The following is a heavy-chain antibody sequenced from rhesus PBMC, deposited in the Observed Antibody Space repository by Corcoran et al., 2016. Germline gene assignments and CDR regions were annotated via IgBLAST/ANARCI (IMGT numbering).Heavy chain of an antibody. CDR2: IYGSSTIT. J-gene: IGHJ4*01. CDR1: GGSLSANSR. Sequence: QVQLQESGPGVVKPSETLSLTCAVSGGSLSANSRWSWIRQPPGRGLEWIGYIYGSSTITNYNPSLKSRVTISKDTSKNQFSLNLSSVTAADTAVYYCARGAYSGHWGQGVLVTVSS. CDR3: ARGAYSGH. V-gene: IGHV4S10*01. D-gene: IGHD5-24*01.